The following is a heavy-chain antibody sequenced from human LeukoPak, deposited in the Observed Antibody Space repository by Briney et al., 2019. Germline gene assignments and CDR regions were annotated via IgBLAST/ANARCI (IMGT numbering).Heavy chain of an antibody. CDR3: ARRAHSWTGRYNWFDP. Sequence: SETLALTCTVSGGSISSYYWSWIRQPPGKGLEWIGYIYYSGSTNYNPSLKSRVTISVDTSKNQFSLKLSSVTAADTAVYYCARRAHSWTGRYNWFDPWGQGTLVTVSS. CDR2: IYYSGST. J-gene: IGHJ5*02. V-gene: IGHV4-59*08. CDR1: GGSISSYY. D-gene: IGHD6-13*01.